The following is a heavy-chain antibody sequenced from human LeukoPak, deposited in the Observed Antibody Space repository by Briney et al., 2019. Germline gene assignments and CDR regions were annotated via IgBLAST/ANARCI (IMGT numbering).Heavy chain of an antibody. V-gene: IGHV4-34*01. CDR3: ARTVAVAGLSRFDY. CDR2: IYYSGST. CDR1: GGSFSGYY. D-gene: IGHD6-19*01. J-gene: IGHJ4*02. Sequence: SETLSLTCAVYGGSFSGYYWSWIRQPPGKGLEWIGSIYYSGSTYYNPSLKSRVTISVDTSKNQFSLKLSSVTAADTAVYYCARTVAVAGLSRFDYWGQGTLVTVSS.